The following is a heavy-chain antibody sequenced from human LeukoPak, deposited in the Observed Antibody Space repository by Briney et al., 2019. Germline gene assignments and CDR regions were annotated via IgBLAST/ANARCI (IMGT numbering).Heavy chain of an antibody. J-gene: IGHJ4*02. CDR2: ISSSTYI. V-gene: IGHV3-21*01. CDR3: AREASNNWNVPANYFDY. D-gene: IGHD1-20*01. Sequence: PGGSLRLSCAASGFTFSSYNMNWVRQAPGKGLEWVSFISSSTYIYYADSVKGRFTISRDSAKNSLYLQMNSLRAEDTAVYYCAREASNNWNVPANYFDYWGQGTLVSVSS. CDR1: GFTFSSYN.